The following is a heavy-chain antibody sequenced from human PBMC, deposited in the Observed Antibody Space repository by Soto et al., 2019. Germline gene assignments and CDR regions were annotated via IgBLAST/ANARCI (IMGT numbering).Heavy chain of an antibody. V-gene: IGHV3-23*01. CDR3: AKFREYYQGSGSRTYYFYGMDV. CDR2: ISGSCDST. Sequence: PGGSLRLSCAASGFTFGSYEMRWVRQAPGKGLELVSKISGSCDSTYYADSVKGRFTICRDNSKNTLFLQMNSLRAGGTALYYCAKFREYYQGSGSRTYYFYGMDVWGQGTTVTVSS. CDR1: GFTFGSYE. J-gene: IGHJ6*02. D-gene: IGHD3-10*01.